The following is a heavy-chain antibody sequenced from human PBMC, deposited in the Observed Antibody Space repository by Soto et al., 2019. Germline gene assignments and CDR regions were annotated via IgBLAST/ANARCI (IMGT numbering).Heavy chain of an antibody. CDR2: INPNSGGT. CDR1: GYTFTGYY. Sequence: VAAVKVSCKAPGYTFTGYYMHWVRQAPGQGLEWMGWINPNSGGTNYAQKFQGRVTMTRNTSISTAYMELSRLRSDDTAVYYCARGIVVVTAIRGPFDYWGQGTMVTFYS. V-gene: IGHV1-2*02. J-gene: IGHJ4*02. D-gene: IGHD2-21*02. CDR3: ARGIVVVTAIRGPFDY.